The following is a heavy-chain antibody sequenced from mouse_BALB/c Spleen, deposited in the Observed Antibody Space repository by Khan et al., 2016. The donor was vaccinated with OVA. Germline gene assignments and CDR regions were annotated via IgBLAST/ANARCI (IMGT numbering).Heavy chain of an antibody. Sequence: QVQLKESGAEQAKPGASVKMSCKTSGYTFSSYWMHWVKQRPGQGLEWIGYINPTSGYTEYNEKFKDKATLSADKSSSTAYMQLTSLTSEDYAVYYCARDRIDYWGQGTTHTVSS. CDR3: ARDRIDY. CDR2: INPTSGYT. J-gene: IGHJ2*01. CDR1: GYTFSSYW. V-gene: IGHV1-7*01.